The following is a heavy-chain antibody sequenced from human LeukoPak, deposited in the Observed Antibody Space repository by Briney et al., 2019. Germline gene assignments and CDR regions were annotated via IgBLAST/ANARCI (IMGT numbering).Heavy chain of an antibody. Sequence: SETLSLTCAVYGGSFSGYYWSWIRQPPGKGLEWIGYIYYSGSTNYNPSLKSRVTISVDTSKNQFSLKLSSVTAADTAVYYCARQGWYYGSGSYYTIDYWGQGTLVTVSS. J-gene: IGHJ4*02. CDR1: GGSFSGYY. CDR2: IYYSGST. V-gene: IGHV4-59*08. D-gene: IGHD3-10*01. CDR3: ARQGWYYGSGSYYTIDY.